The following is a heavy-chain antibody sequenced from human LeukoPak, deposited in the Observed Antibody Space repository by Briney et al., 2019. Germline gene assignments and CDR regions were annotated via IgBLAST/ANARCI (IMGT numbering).Heavy chain of an antibody. CDR1: VCTFTSYV. D-gene: IGHD6-13*01. V-gene: IGHV1-69*05. Sequence: GSAVKVSCKACVCTFTSYVINEVGQPPSRELDWMGGIIPAFRTANYAPKPKDRGNFTTDASKSTAYLEVSRLTYDASAVYYCPRGPAAAAAGVAKNYYYNFMDLWGKGPTVTVSS. CDR3: PRGPAAAAAGVAKNYYYNFMDL. CDR2: IIPAFRTA. J-gene: IGHJ6*03.